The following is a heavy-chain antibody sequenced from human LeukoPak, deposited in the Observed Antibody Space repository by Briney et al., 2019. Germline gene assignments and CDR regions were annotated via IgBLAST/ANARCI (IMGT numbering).Heavy chain of an antibody. D-gene: IGHD5-12*01. J-gene: IGHJ4*02. CDR1: GFTFSSYG. V-gene: IGHV3-23*01. CDR3: AKVVSGYHFDY. Sequence: GGSLGLSCAASGFTFSSYGMGWVRRAPGKGPEWVSGISGSGGNTYYADSVKGRFTISRDNSQNTLYLQMNTLRAEDTAVYYCAKVVSGYHFDYWGQGTLVTVSS. CDR2: ISGSGGNT.